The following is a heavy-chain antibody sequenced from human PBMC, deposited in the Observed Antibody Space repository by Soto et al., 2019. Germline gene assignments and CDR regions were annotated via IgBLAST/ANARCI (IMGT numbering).Heavy chain of an antibody. CDR3: ATSGGRDGYSFDY. CDR2: IIPMFGTP. J-gene: IGHJ4*02. D-gene: IGHD5-12*01. Sequence: SVKVSCKASGVTFNRQDMRWVRQAPGQGLEWMGGIIPMFGTPHYAEKFQDRVTITADESTGTAYLELSSLTSEDTAVYYCATSGGRDGYSFDYWGPGTLVTVSS. V-gene: IGHV1-69*13. CDR1: GVTFNRQD.